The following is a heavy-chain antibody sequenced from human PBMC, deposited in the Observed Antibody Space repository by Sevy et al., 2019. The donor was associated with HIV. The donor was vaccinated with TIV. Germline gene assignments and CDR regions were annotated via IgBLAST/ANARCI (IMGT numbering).Heavy chain of an antibody. J-gene: IGHJ4*01. CDR3: ARDLEFYDHGDYGPAFMPDF. CDR1: GFTFSSFG. Sequence: GGSLRLSCAASGFTFSSFGMHWVRQAPGKGLEWLAVIWFDGSNTYYADSVRGRFTISRDIAKNTLHLQMNRLRAEDTAVYYCARDLEFYDHGDYGPAFMPDFWGHRTLVTVSS. CDR2: IWFDGSNT. D-gene: IGHD4-17*01. V-gene: IGHV3-33*01.